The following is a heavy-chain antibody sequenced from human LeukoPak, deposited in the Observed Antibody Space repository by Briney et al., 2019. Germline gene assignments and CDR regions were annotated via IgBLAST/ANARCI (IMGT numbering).Heavy chain of an antibody. Sequence: PGGSLRLSCAAAGFTFSSYWMNWVRQAPGKGLEWEANIKQDGSEKYYVDSVKGRFTISRDNAKNSLYLQMNSLRAEDTAVYYCATSRTLDHWGQGTLVIVSS. CDR3: ATSRTLDH. CDR2: IKQDGSEK. CDR1: GFTFSSYW. V-gene: IGHV3-7*05. J-gene: IGHJ4*02.